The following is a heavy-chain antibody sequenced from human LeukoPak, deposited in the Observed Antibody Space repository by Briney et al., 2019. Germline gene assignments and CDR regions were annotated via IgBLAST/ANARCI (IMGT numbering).Heavy chain of an antibody. V-gene: IGHV3-48*03. Sequence: PGGSLRLSCAASGFTFSSYEMNWVRQAPGKGLEWVSYISSSGSTIYYADSVKGRFTISRDNAKNSLYLQMNSLRAEDTAVYYCARDRLNWNDAPGDYWGQGTLVTVSS. J-gene: IGHJ4*02. D-gene: IGHD1-20*01. CDR3: ARDRLNWNDAPGDY. CDR2: ISSSGSTI. CDR1: GFTFSSYE.